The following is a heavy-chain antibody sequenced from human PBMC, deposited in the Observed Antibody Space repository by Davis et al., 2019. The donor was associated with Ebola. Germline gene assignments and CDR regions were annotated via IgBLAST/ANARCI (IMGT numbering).Heavy chain of an antibody. V-gene: IGHV4-59*01. Sequence: MPSETLSLTCTVSGGSISSYYWSWIRQPPGKGLEWIGYIYYSGSTNYNPSLKSRVTISVDTSKNQFSLKLNSVTAADTAVYYCARDKGGSYYPFDYWGQGALVTVSS. CDR1: GGSISSYY. J-gene: IGHJ4*02. CDR2: IYYSGST. CDR3: ARDKGGSYYPFDY. D-gene: IGHD1-26*01.